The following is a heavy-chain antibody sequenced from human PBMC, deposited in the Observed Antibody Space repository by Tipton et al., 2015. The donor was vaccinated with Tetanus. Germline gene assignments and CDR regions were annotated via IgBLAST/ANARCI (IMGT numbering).Heavy chain of an antibody. V-gene: IGHV4-31*03. CDR1: GASLSRGGYY. D-gene: IGHD6-6*01. Sequence: TLSLTCTVSGASLSRGGYYWTWIRQNPGKGLEWIGDIYFSGSTYYNPSLKSRVSISVDTSKNQFSLRMNSVTAADTAVYYCAGGQARGARGWNYFDSWGQGTLVTVSS. CDR2: IYFSGST. CDR3: AGGQARGARGWNYFDS. J-gene: IGHJ4*02.